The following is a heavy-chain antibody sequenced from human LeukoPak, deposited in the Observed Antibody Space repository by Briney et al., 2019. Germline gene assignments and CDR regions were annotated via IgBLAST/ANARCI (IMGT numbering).Heavy chain of an antibody. D-gene: IGHD2-8*02. CDR3: AREYCTGGVCFHYMDV. J-gene: IGHJ6*03. CDR2: ISAYNGNT. Sequence: GASVKVSCKASGYTFTSYGISWVRQAPGQGIEWMGWISAYNGNTNYAQKLQGRVTMTTDTSTSTAYMELRSLRSDDTAVYYCAREYCTGGVCFHYMDVWGKGTTVTVSS. V-gene: IGHV1-18*01. CDR1: GYTFTSYG.